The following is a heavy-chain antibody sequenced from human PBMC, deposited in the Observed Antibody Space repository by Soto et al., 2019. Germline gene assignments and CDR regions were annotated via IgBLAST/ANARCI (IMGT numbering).Heavy chain of an antibody. CDR3: ARDSSHYYDSSGYYPN. CDR2: IWYDGSNK. Sequence: PGGFLRLSCAASGFTFSSYGMHWVRQAPGKGLEWVAVIWYDGSNKYYADSVKGRFTISRDNAKNSLYLQMNSLRAEDTAVYYCARDSSHYYDSSGYYPNWGQGTLVTVSS. D-gene: IGHD3-22*01. J-gene: IGHJ4*02. CDR1: GFTFSSYG. V-gene: IGHV3-33*01.